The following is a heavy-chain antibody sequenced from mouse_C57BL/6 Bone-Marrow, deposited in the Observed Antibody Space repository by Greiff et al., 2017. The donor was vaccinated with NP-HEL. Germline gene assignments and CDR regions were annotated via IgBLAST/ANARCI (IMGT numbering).Heavy chain of an antibody. CDR2: INPYNGGT. D-gene: IGHD1-1*01. J-gene: IGHJ2*01. V-gene: IGHV1-19*01. CDR1: GYTFTDYY. Sequence: EVKVVESGPVLVKPGASVKMSCKASGYTFTDYYMNWVKQSHGKSLEWIGVINPYNGGTSYNQKFKGKATLTVDKSSSTAYMELNSLTSEDSAVYYCAYYYGSCTWGQGTTLTVSS. CDR3: AYYYGSCT.